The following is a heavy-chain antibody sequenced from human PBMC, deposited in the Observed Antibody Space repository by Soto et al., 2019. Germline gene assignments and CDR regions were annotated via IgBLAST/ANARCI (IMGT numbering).Heavy chain of an antibody. CDR1: GYTFTSYY. V-gene: IGHV1-46*03. CDR2: INPSGGST. D-gene: IGHD4-17*01. J-gene: IGHJ6*02. Sequence: ASVKVSCKASGYTFTSYYMHWVRQAPGQGLEWMGIINPSGGSTSYAQKFQGRVTMTRDTSTSTVYMELSSLRSEDTAVYYCARDMGGDYEPYYYYGMDVWGRGTTVTVSS. CDR3: ARDMGGDYEPYYYYGMDV.